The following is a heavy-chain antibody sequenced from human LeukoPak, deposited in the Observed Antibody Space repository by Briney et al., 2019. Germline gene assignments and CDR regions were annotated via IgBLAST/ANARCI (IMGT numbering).Heavy chain of an antibody. J-gene: IGHJ3*02. Sequence: GSLRLSSTASGFTFGNYGMSWFRQAPGKGLEWVGFIRSKTYGGTTEYAASVKGRFTISRDDSKSIAYLQMNSLKTEDTAVYYCARDRGGSYPGHDAFGIWGQGSMVTVSS. D-gene: IGHD1-26*01. CDR3: ARDRGGSYPGHDAFGI. CDR2: IRSKTYGGTT. V-gene: IGHV3-49*03. CDR1: GFTFGNYG.